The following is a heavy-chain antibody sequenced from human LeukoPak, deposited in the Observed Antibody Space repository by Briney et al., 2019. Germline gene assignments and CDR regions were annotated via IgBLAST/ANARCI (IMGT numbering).Heavy chain of an antibody. J-gene: IGHJ6*02. CDR1: GFTFSSYA. CDR2: ISGSGGST. V-gene: IGHV3-23*01. CDR3: AKEGMDYSGSGSYYREYYYYGMDV. Sequence: GGSLRLSCAASGFTFSSYAMSWVRQAPGKGLEWVSAISGSGGSTYYADSVKGRFTISRDNSKNKLYLQMNSLRAEDTAVYYCAKEGMDYSGSGSYYREYYYYGMDVWGQGTTVTVSS. D-gene: IGHD3-10*01.